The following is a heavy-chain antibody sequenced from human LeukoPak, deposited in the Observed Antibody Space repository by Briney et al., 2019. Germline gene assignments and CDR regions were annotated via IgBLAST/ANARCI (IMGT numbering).Heavy chain of an antibody. D-gene: IGHD2/OR15-2a*01. CDR3: AKGNMASKFDY. CDR1: GFTFSSYA. CDR2: ISGSGSST. J-gene: IGHJ4*02. Sequence: GSLRLSCAASGFTFSSYAMNWVRQAPGKGLEWVSAISGSGSSTYYADSVKGRFTISRDNSKNTLYLQMNSLRAEDTAVYYCAKGNMASKFDYWGQGTLVTVSS. V-gene: IGHV3-23*01.